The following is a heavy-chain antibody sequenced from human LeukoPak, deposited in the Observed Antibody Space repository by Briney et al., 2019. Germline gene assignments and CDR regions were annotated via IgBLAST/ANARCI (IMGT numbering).Heavy chain of an antibody. V-gene: IGHV4-59*01. CDR2: IYYSGST. J-gene: IGHJ3*02. Sequence: SETLSLTCTVSGGSISSYYWSWIRQPPGKGLEWIGYIYYSGSTNYNPSLKSRVTISVDTSKNQFSLKLGSVTAADTAVYYCARGKDYYDSSGYSIDAFDIWGQGTMVTVSS. D-gene: IGHD3-22*01. CDR3: ARGKDYYDSSGYSIDAFDI. CDR1: GGSISSYY.